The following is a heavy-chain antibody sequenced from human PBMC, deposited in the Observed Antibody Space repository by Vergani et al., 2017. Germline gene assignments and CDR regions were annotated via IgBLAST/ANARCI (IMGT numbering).Heavy chain of an antibody. Sequence: QLQLHKSGPGLVKPSETLSLTCTLSGGSISSSSHFWGWLRQTPGKGLEWIGSIYHSGSTHYNPSLKSRVTISVDTSKNDFSLKVTSVTAADTAVYYCTRQPQEGASGPPSVPTWGQGISVIVSS. D-gene: IGHD5-12*01. CDR2: IYHSGST. CDR1: GGSISSSSHF. CDR3: TRQPQEGASGPPSVPT. J-gene: IGHJ4*02. V-gene: IGHV4-39*01.